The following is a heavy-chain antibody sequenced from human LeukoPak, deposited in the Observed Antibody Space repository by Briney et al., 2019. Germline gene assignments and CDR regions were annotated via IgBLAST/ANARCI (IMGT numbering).Heavy chain of an antibody. CDR2: ISGSGGST. V-gene: IGHV3-23*01. J-gene: IGHJ4*02. CDR1: GFTFSSYA. D-gene: IGHD2-15*01. Sequence: GGSLRLSCAASGFTFSSYAMSWVRQAPVKGLEWVSAISGSGGSTYYADSVKGRFTISRDNPKNTLYLQMNSLRAEDTAVYYCAKDRRCSGGSCYIYDYWGQGTLVTVSS. CDR3: AKDRRCSGGSCYIYDY.